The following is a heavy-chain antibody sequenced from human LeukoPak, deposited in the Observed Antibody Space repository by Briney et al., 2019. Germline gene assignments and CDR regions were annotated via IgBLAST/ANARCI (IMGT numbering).Heavy chain of an antibody. V-gene: IGHV3-23*01. CDR3: AKSVPYWYFDL. CDR2: LSGGGDNT. J-gene: IGHJ2*01. CDR1: GFTFSSYA. Sequence: RGSLRLSCAASGFTFSSYAMTWVRQAPGKGLEWVSSLSGGGDNTYYADSVKGRFTISRDNSKNTVSLQMNSLKAEDTAIYYCAKSVPYWYFDLWGRGTLVTVSS.